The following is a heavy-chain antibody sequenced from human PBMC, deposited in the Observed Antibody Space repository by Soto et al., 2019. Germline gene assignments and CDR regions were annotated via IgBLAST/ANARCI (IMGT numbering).Heavy chain of an antibody. V-gene: IGHV3-15*07. CDR3: TTDSYSSIIVVRFDY. J-gene: IGHJ4*01. Sequence: GGSLRLSCAASGFTFSNAWINWVRQAPGKGLGWVGRIKSKTDGGTPDYAAPVKGRFAISRDDSKNMVYLQMNSLKTEDTGLYYCTTDSYSSIIVVRFDYWGHGTLVTVS. D-gene: IGHD3-22*01. CDR1: GFTFSNAW. CDR2: IKSKTDGGTP.